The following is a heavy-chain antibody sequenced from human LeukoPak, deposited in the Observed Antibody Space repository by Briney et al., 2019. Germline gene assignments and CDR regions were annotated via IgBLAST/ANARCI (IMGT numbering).Heavy chain of an antibody. CDR2: IYYSGAT. D-gene: IGHD2-15*01. V-gene: IGHV4-59*13. Sequence: PSETLSPTCSVSSGSISSYYWSWIRQPPGKGLEWIGYIYYSGATNYNPSLKSRVTMSVDTSKKQFSLKLSSVTAADTAVYYCARGRYFSGINYYYDFWGQGTLVTVSS. J-gene: IGHJ4*02. CDR3: ARGRYFSGINYYYDF. CDR1: SGSISSYY.